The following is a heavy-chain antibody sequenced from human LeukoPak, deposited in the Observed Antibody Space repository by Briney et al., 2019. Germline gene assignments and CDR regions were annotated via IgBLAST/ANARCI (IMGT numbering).Heavy chain of an antibody. Sequence: SETPSLTCTVSGGSISSHYWSWIRQPPGKGLEWIGYIYYSGSTNYNPSLKSRVTISVDTSKNQFSLKLSSVTAADTAVYYCARGGGGFDPWGQGTLVTVSS. CDR2: IYYSGST. CDR3: ARGGGGFDP. V-gene: IGHV4-59*11. CDR1: GGSISSHY. J-gene: IGHJ5*02. D-gene: IGHD3-16*01.